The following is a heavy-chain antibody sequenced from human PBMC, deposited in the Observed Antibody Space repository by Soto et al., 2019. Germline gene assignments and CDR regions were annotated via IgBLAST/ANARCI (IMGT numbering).Heavy chain of an antibody. J-gene: IGHJ4*02. CDR2: IYWDDDK. D-gene: IGHD3-10*01. Sequence: SGPTLVNPTQTLTLTCTFSGFSLSTGGVGVGWIRQPPGKALEWLALIYWDDDKRYSPSLKSRLTITKDTSKNQVVLTMTNMDPVDTATYYCAHRPPQINYGSESYYDPPAPGNYDYWGQGTLVTVSS. V-gene: IGHV2-5*02. CDR1: GFSLSTGGVG. CDR3: AHRPPQINYGSESYYDPPAPGNYDY.